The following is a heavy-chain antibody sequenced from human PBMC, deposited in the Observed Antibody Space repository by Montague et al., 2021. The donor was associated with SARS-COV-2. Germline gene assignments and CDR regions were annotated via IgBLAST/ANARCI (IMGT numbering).Heavy chain of an antibody. CDR1: GGSISSYY. CDR3: ARGMHYYDSSGYYFDY. J-gene: IGHJ4*02. V-gene: IGHV4-59*01. D-gene: IGHD3-22*01. Sequence: SETLSLTCTVSGGSISSYYRSWIRQPPGKGLEWIGYIYYSGSTNXNPSLKSRVTISVDTSKNQFSLKLSSVTAADTAVYYCARGMHYYDSSGYYFDYWGQGTLVTVSS. CDR2: IYYSGST.